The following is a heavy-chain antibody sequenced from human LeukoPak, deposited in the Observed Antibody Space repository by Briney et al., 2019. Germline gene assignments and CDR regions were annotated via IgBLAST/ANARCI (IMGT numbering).Heavy chain of an antibody. Sequence: PGGSLRLSCVASGFSFSSYWMAWVRRAPGKGLEWVANLKYDGSLKFYVDSVKGRFTISRDNAKNSLYLEMNSLRADDTAVYFCASSHDSSGDDWGQGTMVTVSS. D-gene: IGHD3-22*01. J-gene: IGHJ4*02. CDR1: GFSFSSYW. CDR3: ASSHDSSGDD. V-gene: IGHV3-7*01. CDR2: LKYDGSLK.